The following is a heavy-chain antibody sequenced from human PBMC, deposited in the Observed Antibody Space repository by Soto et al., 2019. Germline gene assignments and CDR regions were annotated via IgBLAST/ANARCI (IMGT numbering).Heavy chain of an antibody. CDR3: ARGFDYSFDY. J-gene: IGHJ4*02. CDR2: IKQDGSEK. D-gene: IGHD4-4*01. CDR1: GFTFSSYW. V-gene: IGHV3-7*03. Sequence: GGSLRLSCAASGFTFSSYWMSWVRQAPGKGLEWVANIKQDGSEKYFVDSVKGRFTLSRDNAKNSQYLQMKSLRAEDTAVYYCARGFDYSFDYWGQGAQVTVSS.